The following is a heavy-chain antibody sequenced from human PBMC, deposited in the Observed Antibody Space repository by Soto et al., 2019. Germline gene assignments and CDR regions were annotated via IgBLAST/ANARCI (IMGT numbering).Heavy chain of an antibody. CDR3: VTWESGGRRISYYFVF. Sequence: LSLTCAVSGASISSDRWWSWVRQPPGKGLEWIGEIYHNGITNYNPSLKSRVTISVDKSKSQFSVKLTSVTAADTAVYYCVTWESGGRRISYYFVFWGQGTLVTVFS. D-gene: IGHD2-15*01. CDR1: GASISSDRW. J-gene: IGHJ4*02. CDR2: IYHNGIT. V-gene: IGHV4-4*02.